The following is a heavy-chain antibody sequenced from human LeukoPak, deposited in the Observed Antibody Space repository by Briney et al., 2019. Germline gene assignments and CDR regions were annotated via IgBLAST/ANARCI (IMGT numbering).Heavy chain of an antibody. V-gene: IGHV4-39*01. Sequence: SETLSLTCTVSGGSISSYYWGWIRQPPGKGLEWIGSIYYSGSTYYNPSLKSRVTISVDTSKNQFSLKLSSVTAADTAVYYCASERITIFGVVTLDYWGQGTLVTVSS. CDR3: ASERITIFGVVTLDY. J-gene: IGHJ4*02. CDR2: IYYSGST. CDR1: GGSISSYY. D-gene: IGHD3-3*01.